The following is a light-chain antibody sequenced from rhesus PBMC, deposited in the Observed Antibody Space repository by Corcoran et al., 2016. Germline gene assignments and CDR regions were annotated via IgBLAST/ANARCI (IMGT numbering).Light chain of an antibody. CDR3: QQYYNWNK. CDR1: QSVSSY. CDR2: VAS. V-gene: IGKV3S9*01. J-gene: IGKJ2*01. Sequence: EIVMTQSPATLSLSPGERATLSCRASQSVSSYIAWSHQKPDQPPRLLIYVASTRATGIPDRFSGSESGTDFTLIINSLEPEDVGVYYCQQYYNWNKFGQGTKVEIK.